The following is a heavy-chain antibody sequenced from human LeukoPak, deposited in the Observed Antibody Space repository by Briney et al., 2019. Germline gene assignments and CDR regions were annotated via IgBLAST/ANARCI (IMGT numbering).Heavy chain of an antibody. J-gene: IGHJ6*03. Sequence: SETLSLTCNVSGGSISTTTNSWGWAWIRQRPTKGLEWIGSIYYGGSPYYTSSLKSRVTISEDTSKNQFSLKLSSVTAADTAVYYCARARTTDYYYYYMDVWGKGTTVTVS. CDR2: IYYGGSP. V-gene: IGHV4-39*07. D-gene: IGHD4-17*01. CDR1: GGSISTTTNS. CDR3: ARARTTDYYYYYMDV.